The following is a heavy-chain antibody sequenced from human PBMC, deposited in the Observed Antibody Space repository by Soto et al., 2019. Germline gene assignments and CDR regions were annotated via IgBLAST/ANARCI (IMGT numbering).Heavy chain of an antibody. V-gene: IGHV3-9*01. D-gene: IGHD6-13*01. J-gene: IGHJ5*02. Sequence: EVQLVESGGGLVQPGRSLRLSCAASGFTFDDYAMHWVRQAPGKGLEWVSGISWNSGSIGYADSVKGRFTISRDNAKNSLYLQMNSLRAEDTALYYCAKDMAPSIAAAGWNWFDPWGQGTLVTVSS. CDR1: GFTFDDYA. CDR2: ISWNSGSI. CDR3: AKDMAPSIAAAGWNWFDP.